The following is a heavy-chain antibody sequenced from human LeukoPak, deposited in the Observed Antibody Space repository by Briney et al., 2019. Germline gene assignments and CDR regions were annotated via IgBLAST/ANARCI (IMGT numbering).Heavy chain of an antibody. V-gene: IGHV1-46*01. D-gene: IGHD2/OR15-2a*01. Sequence: ASVKVSCKASGYTFTGYYMHWVRQAPGQGLEWMGIISPSGGSATYAQKFQGRVTMTRDTSTSTVYMELSSLRSEDTAVYYCVRNRNIRGPREAFDYWGQGTLVTVSS. CDR1: GYTFTGYY. CDR2: ISPSGGSA. J-gene: IGHJ4*02. CDR3: VRNRNIRGPREAFDY.